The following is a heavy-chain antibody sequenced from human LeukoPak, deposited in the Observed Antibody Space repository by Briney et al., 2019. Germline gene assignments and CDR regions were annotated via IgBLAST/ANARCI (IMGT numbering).Heavy chain of an antibody. J-gene: IGHJ4*02. V-gene: IGHV1-18*01. CDR3: ARGSSIFGVVTADFDY. D-gene: IGHD3-3*01. CDR2: ISAYNGNT. CDR1: GYTFTSYG. Sequence: GASVKVSCKASGYTFTSYGISWVRQAPGQGLEWMGWISAYNGNTNYAQKLQGRVTMTTDTSTSTAYMELRSLRSDDTAVYYCARGSSIFGVVTADFDYWGQGTLVTVSS.